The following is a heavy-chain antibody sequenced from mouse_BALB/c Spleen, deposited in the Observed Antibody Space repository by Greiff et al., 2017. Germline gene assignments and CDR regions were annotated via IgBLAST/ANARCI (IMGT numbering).Heavy chain of an antibody. J-gene: IGHJ4*01. CDR1: GFTFSSFG. Sequence: EVQLVESGGGLVQPGGSRKLSCAASGFTFSSFGMHWVRQAPEKGLEWVAYISSGSSTIYYADTVKGRFTISRDNPKNTLFLQMTSLRSEDTAMYYCARSFITTVGYAMDYWGQGTSVTVSS. V-gene: IGHV5-17*02. D-gene: IGHD1-1*01. CDR3: ARSFITTVGYAMDY. CDR2: ISSGSSTI.